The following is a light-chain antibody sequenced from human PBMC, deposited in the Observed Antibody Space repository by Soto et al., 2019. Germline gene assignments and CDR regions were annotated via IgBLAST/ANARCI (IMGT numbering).Light chain of an antibody. J-gene: IGLJ2*01. Sequence: QSVLTQPPSVSGAPGQRVTISCTGSSSNIGAGYDVHWYQQLPGTAPKLLIYGNSNRPSGVPDRFSGSKSGSSASLAITGLEAEDEADYYGQSSDSSLSGGVFVGGTKLTVL. CDR2: GNS. CDR3: QSSDSSLSGGV. V-gene: IGLV1-40*01. CDR1: SSNIGAGYD.